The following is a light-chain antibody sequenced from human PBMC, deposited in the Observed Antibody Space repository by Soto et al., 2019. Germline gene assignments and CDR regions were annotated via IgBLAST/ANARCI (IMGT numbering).Light chain of an antibody. CDR2: DVN. J-gene: IGLJ1*01. Sequence: QSVLTQPASVSGSPGQSITISCTGTSSEVGGYNYVSWYQQHPSKAPKLMNYDVNNRPSGVSNRFSCSKSGNTASLTISGLQAEDEADYYCSSYTSSSTYVFGTGTKVTVL. CDR1: SSEVGGYNY. V-gene: IGLV2-14*01. CDR3: SSYTSSSTYV.